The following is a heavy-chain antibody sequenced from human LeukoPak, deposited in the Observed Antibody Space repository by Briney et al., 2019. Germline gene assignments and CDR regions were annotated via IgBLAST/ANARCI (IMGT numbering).Heavy chain of an antibody. CDR2: IRSKAYGGTT. D-gene: IGHD6-19*01. CDR3: TRDGHPSKHVAGTLYYYYGMDV. V-gene: IGHV3-49*04. Sequence: PGRSLRLSCTAPGFTFGDYAMSWVRQAPGKGLEWVGFIRSKAYGGTTEYAASVKGRFTISRDDSKSIASLQMNSLKTEDTAVYYCTRDGHPSKHVAGTLYYYYGMDVWGKGTTVTVSS. CDR1: GFTFGDYA. J-gene: IGHJ6*04.